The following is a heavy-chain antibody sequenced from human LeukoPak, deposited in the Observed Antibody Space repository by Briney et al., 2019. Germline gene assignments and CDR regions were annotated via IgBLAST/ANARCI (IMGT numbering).Heavy chain of an antibody. CDR1: GFTVSTDY. CDR2: LYSGSST. V-gene: IGHV3-53*01. D-gene: IGHD3-3*02. J-gene: IGHJ2*01. Sequence: GGSLRLSCAASGFTVSTDYMNWVRQAPGKGLEWVSILYSGSSTYYADSVEGRFIVSRDSSKNTLSLQMNDLRAEDTAVYYCARVGDHFHWYLDLWGRGTMVTVSS. CDR3: ARVGDHFHWYLDL.